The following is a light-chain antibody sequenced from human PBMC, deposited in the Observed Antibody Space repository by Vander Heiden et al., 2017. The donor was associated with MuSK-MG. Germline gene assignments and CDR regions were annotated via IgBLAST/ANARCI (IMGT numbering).Light chain of an antibody. V-gene: IGKV3-15*01. CDR2: GTS. CDR3: QQHSNWPPT. Sequence: EIVMTPPPPTLSVSPGATPTLSCRASQTVSNNLAWYQQKPGQAPRLLIYGTSTRATGLPARCSGSGSGTEFTLTISSLQSEDFAVYYCQQHSNWPPTFGGGTKVEI. CDR1: QTVSNN. J-gene: IGKJ4*01.